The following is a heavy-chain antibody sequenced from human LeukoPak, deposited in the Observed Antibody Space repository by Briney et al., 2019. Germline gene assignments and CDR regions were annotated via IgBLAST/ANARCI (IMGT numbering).Heavy chain of an antibody. CDR3: ARLTGYSSESWFDP. D-gene: IGHD3-9*01. CDR1: GYSISSGYY. V-gene: IGHV4-38-2*02. Sequence: PSETLSLTCTVSGYSISSGYYWGWIRQPPGKGLEWIGSIYHSGRTFYNPSLKSRVTISVDTSKNQFFLKLSSVTAADTAVYYCARLTGYSSESWFDPWGQGTLVTVSS. J-gene: IGHJ5*02. CDR2: IYHSGRT.